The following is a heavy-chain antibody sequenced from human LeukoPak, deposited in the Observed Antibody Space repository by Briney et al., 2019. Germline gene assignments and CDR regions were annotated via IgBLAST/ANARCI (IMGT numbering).Heavy chain of an antibody. D-gene: IGHD1-14*01. CDR1: GFTFSGHW. V-gene: IGHV3-7*01. Sequence: GGSLRLSCAASGFTFSGHWMSWVRQAPGRGLEWVANINKGGSDKYYVHSVKGRFTISRDNANNLLYLQMNSLRGEDTAVYYCTRDRSRAEDDWGQGTLVTVSS. CDR2: INKGGSDK. CDR3: TRDRSRAEDD. J-gene: IGHJ4*02.